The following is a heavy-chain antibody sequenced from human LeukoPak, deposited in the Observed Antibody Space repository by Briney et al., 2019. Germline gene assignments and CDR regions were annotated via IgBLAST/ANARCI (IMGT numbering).Heavy chain of an antibody. CDR3: ARDYRIVVVPAAKGAGSCGY. CDR1: GYTFTSYG. Sequence: ASVRVSCKASGYTFTSYGISWVRQAPGQGLEWMGWISAYNGNTNYAQKLQGRVTMTTDTTTSTAYMELRSLRSDDTAVYYCARDYRIVVVPAAKGAGSCGYWGQGTLVTVSS. V-gene: IGHV1-18*04. CDR2: ISAYNGNT. J-gene: IGHJ4*02. D-gene: IGHD2-2*01.